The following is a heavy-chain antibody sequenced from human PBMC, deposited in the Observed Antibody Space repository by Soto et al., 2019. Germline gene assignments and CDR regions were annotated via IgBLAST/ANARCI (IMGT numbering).Heavy chain of an antibody. Sequence: GGSLILSCAASGFTFSSHWMTWVRQAPGKGLEWVANIKVDGSEKYYVDSVKGRFTISRDNAKNSLYLQMNSLRAEDTAVYYCARVRPFYFDYWGQGTQVTVSS. CDR3: ARVRPFYFDY. V-gene: IGHV3-7*05. J-gene: IGHJ4*02. CDR1: GFTFSSHW. D-gene: IGHD6-6*01. CDR2: IKVDGSEK.